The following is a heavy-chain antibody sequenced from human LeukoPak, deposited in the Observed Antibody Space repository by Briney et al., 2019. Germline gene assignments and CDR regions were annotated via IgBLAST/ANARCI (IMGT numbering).Heavy chain of an antibody. V-gene: IGHV4-30-4*08. CDR2: IYYSGST. J-gene: IGHJ4*02. CDR3: ARVGQYQQFDY. CDR1: GGSISSGDYY. Sequence: SQTLSLTCTVSGGSISSGDYYWSWIRQPPGKGLVWIGYIYYSGSTYYNPSLKSRVTISVDTSKNQFSLKLSSVTAADTAVYYCARVGQYQQFDYWGQGTLVTVSS. D-gene: IGHD2-2*01.